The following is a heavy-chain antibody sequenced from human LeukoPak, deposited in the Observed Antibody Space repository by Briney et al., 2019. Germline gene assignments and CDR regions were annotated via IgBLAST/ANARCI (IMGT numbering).Heavy chain of an antibody. CDR3: ARGGTCDWCFNY. D-gene: IGHD3-9*01. V-gene: IGHV1-69*13. CDR2: IIPIFGTA. J-gene: IGHJ4*02. Sequence: GASVKVSCKASGGTFRSYAISGVRQAPGRGLEGMGGIIPIFGTANYAQKFQGRVTITADESTSTAYMELSSLRSEDTAVYYCARGGTCDWCFNYWGQGTLVTVSS. CDR1: GGTFRSYA.